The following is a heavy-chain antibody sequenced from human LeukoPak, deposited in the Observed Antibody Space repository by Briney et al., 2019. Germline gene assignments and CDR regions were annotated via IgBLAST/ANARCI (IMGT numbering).Heavy chain of an antibody. V-gene: IGHV1-18*01. CDR2: ISAYNGNT. D-gene: IGHD3-16*02. CDR1: GYTFTSYG. CDR3: ARDSMGSSYDYVWGSYLPDAFDI. Sequence: GASAKVSCKASGYTFTSYGISWVRQAPGQGLEWMGWISAYNGNTNYAQKLQGRVTMTTDTSTSTAYMELRSLRSDDTAVYYCARDSMGSSYDYVWGSYLPDAFDIWGQGTMVTVSS. J-gene: IGHJ3*02.